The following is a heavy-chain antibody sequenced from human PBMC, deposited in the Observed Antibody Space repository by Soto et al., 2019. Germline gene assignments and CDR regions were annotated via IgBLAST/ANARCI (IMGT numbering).Heavy chain of an antibody. Sequence: QVRLEESGPGLVKPSETLSLICSVSGGSVNNADYFWSWIRHHPENGLEWIGYIYYSGSTRYNPSFKARATRSIDTSKNQLSLSLNSVTVADTAVYFCARDADYGGSRGGMDVWGRGTTVTV. J-gene: IGHJ6*02. CDR1: GGSVNNADYF. CDR2: IYYSGST. V-gene: IGHV4-31*03. D-gene: IGHD4-17*01. CDR3: ARDADYGGSRGGMDV.